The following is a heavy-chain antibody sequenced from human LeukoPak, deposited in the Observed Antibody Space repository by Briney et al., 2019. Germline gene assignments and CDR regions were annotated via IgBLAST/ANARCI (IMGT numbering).Heavy chain of an antibody. CDR3: SRRQEYSATTYCYSIGEYFDY. V-gene: IGHV3-30-3*01. D-gene: IGHD2-21*02. Sequence: GRSLRLSCAAAGFTFSTYAMHWVRQAPGKGRGWVAVISYDGSDRYAEAAKNGLTITRESYWKTVQLQINSLRDEDTAVYYCSRRQEYSATTYCYSIGEYFDYWGQGALVTVSS. CDR1: GFTFSTYA. CDR2: ISYDGSDR. J-gene: IGHJ4*02.